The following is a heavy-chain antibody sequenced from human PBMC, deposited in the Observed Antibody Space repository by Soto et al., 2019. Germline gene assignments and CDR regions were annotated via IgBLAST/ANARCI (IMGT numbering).Heavy chain of an antibody. CDR2: FIPIFDAA. CDR1: GGTFSNYA. D-gene: IGHD3-10*01. V-gene: IGHV1-69*01. CDR3: ARKAESYGFDI. Sequence: QVQLVQSGAEVKKPGSSVKVSCKASGGTFSNYAINWVRQAPGQGLEWMGGFIPIFDAANYAQNFRGRVTITADESTSTAYMELSDLRSEDTAMYYCARKAESYGFDIWGQGTLVTVS. J-gene: IGHJ3*02.